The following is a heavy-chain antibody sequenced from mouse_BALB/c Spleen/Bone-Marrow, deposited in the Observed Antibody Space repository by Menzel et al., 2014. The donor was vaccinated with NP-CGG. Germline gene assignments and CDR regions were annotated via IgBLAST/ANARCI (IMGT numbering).Heavy chain of an antibody. Sequence: EVKLMESGGGLVQPGGSLRLSCAASGFDSSGFWMGWVRQAPGKGLGWIGEINPDSSTINYTPSLKDRFIISRDNAKNTLYLQMSKVRSEDTALYYCARLGYYGGFAYWGQGTLVTVSA. CDR1: GFDSSGFW. CDR3: ARLGYYGGFAY. V-gene: IGHV4-1*02. J-gene: IGHJ3*01. CDR2: INPDSSTI. D-gene: IGHD2-3*01.